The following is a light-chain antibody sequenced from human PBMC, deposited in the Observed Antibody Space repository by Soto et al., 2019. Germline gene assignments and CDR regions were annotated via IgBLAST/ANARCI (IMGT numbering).Light chain of an antibody. CDR1: QGISSA. J-gene: IGKJ5*01. Sequence: AIQLTQSPSSLSASVGDRVTITCRASQGISSALAWYQQKPGKAPKLLIYDASSLESVVPSRFSGSGSGTDFTLTISSLQPEDFATYYGQQFNSYTITCGQGTRLEIK. V-gene: IGKV1-13*02. CDR3: QQFNSYTIT. CDR2: DAS.